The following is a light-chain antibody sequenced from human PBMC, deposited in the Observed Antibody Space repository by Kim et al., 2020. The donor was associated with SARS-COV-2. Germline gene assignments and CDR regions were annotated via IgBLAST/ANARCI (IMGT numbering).Light chain of an antibody. J-gene: IGLJ3*02. CDR2: DVS. Sequence: QSITISCPGTSSDVGGYNYVSWYQQHPGKAPKLMIYDVSNRPSGVSNRFSGSKSGNTASLTISGLQAEDEADYYCSSYTSSSTPGVFGGGTQLTVL. CDR3: SSYTSSSTPGV. V-gene: IGLV2-14*03. CDR1: SSDVGGYNY.